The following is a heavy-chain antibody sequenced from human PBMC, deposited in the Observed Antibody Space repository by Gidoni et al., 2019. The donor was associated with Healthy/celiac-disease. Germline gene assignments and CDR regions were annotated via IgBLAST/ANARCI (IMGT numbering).Heavy chain of an antibody. V-gene: IGHV1-69*01. CDR2: IIPIFGTA. CDR3: ARVKDLGGSRAFDI. J-gene: IGHJ3*02. D-gene: IGHD3-10*01. Sequence: QVQLVQSGAEVKKTGSSVKVSCKASGGTFSSYAISWVRQAPGQVLEWMGGIIPIFGTANYAQKFQGRVTITADESTSTAYMELSSLRSEDTAVYYCARVKDLGGSRAFDIWGQGTMVTVSS. CDR1: GGTFSSYA.